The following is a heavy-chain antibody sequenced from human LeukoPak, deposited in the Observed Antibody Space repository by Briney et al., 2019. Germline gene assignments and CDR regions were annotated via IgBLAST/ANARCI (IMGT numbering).Heavy chain of an antibody. CDR2: FYYSGST. Sequence: PSETLSLTCAVYGGSFSGYYWSWIRQPPGKGLEWIGYFYYSGSTNYNPSLKSRVTTSVDTSKNQFSLKLSSVTAADTAVYYCARIPLIAAGKNWFDPWGQGTLVTVSS. V-gene: IGHV4-59*01. D-gene: IGHD6-13*01. CDR3: ARIPLIAAGKNWFDP. J-gene: IGHJ5*02. CDR1: GGSFSGYY.